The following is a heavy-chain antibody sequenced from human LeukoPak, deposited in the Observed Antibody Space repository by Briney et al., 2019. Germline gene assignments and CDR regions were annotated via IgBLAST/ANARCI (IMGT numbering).Heavy chain of an antibody. D-gene: IGHD2-15*01. Sequence: SVKVSCKASGGTFSSYAISWVRQAPGQGLEWMGGIIPIFGTANCAQKFQGRVTITTDESTSTAYMERSSLRSEDTAVYYCARAAATAATYLHFDYWGQGTLVTVSS. CDR1: GGTFSSYA. V-gene: IGHV1-69*05. CDR2: IIPIFGTA. J-gene: IGHJ4*02. CDR3: ARAAATAATYLHFDY.